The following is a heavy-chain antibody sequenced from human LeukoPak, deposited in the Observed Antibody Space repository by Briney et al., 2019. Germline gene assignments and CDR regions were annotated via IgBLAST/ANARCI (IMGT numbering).Heavy chain of an antibody. J-gene: IGHJ4*02. CDR3: TTGIMITFGGLETDY. CDR2: IKSKSGGETT. D-gene: IGHD3-16*01. CDR1: GFTLSNAW. Sequence: PGGSLRLSCAASGFTLSNAWMSWVRQAPGKGLECVGRIKSKSGGETTDYAATMKSSFTISRQDSKNTLSLQMNSLRTEDTAVYYCTTGIMITFGGLETDYWGQGTLVTVSS. V-gene: IGHV3-15*01.